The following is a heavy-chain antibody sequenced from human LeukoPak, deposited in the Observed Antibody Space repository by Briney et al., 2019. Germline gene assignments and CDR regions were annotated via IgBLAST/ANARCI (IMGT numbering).Heavy chain of an antibody. D-gene: IGHD3-9*01. CDR3: ASLVLTKYYFDY. Sequence: SVKVSCKASGGTFSSYAISWVRQAPGQGLEWMGGIIPVFGTANYAQKFQGRVTITTDESTSTAYMELSSLRSEDTAVYYCASLVLTKYYFDYWGQGTLVTVSS. CDR1: GGTFSSYA. V-gene: IGHV1-69*05. J-gene: IGHJ4*02. CDR2: IIPVFGTA.